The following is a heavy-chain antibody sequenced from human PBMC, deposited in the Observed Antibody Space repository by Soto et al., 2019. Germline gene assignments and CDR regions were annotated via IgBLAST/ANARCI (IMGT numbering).Heavy chain of an antibody. CDR2: TNPNSGNT. D-gene: IGHD3-10*01. CDR3: ARRRAQYGSGGYWFGP. J-gene: IGHJ5*02. Sequence: QVQLVQSGAEVKKPGASVKVSCKASGYTFTSYDINWVRQATGQGLEWMGWTNPNSGNTGYAQKFQGRVTMTRNTALSTAYMELSSLRSEDTAVYYCARRRAQYGSGGYWFGPWGQGTLVTVSS. CDR1: GYTFTSYD. V-gene: IGHV1-8*01.